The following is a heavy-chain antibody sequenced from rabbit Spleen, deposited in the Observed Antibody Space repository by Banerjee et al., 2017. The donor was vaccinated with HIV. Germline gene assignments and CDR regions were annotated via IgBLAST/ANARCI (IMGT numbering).Heavy chain of an antibody. J-gene: IGHJ4*01. V-gene: IGHV1S45*01. CDR2: IWIGDGST. CDR3: ARDPNDVSVL. CDR1: GFSFSGDYW. Sequence: EESGGDLVKPEGSLTLTCTASGFSFSGDYWICWVRQAPGKRPEWIACIWIGDGSTYYASWARGRFTISKTSSTTVTLQMTSLTVADTATYLCARDPNDVSVLWGPGTLVTVS.